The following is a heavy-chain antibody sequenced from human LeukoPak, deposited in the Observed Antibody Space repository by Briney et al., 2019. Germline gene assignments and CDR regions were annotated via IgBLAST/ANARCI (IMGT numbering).Heavy chain of an antibody. V-gene: IGHV3-74*01. Sequence: PGGSLRLSCAASGFTFSSYWMHWVRQAPGKGLVWVSRISTDGSSTSYADSVKGRFTISRDNAKNSLDLQMNSLRAEDTAVYYCARFADSSSWYPYYYYMDVWGKGTTVTVSS. CDR3: ARFADSSSWYPYYYYMDV. CDR1: GFTFSSYW. J-gene: IGHJ6*03. CDR2: ISTDGSST. D-gene: IGHD6-13*01.